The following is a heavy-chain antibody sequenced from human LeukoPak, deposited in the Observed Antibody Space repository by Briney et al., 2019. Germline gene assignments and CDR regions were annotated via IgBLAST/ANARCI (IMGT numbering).Heavy chain of an antibody. CDR2: ITDVGDI. D-gene: IGHD2-15*01. CDR3: TRDRGGSPTDVFDY. Sequence: GGSLRLSCAASGFTFSSYAMSWVRQAPGKGLEWVSTITDVGDIFYTYSVRGRFTISRDNSKNTVYMQMDGLRAEDTAVYYCTRDRGGSPTDVFDYWGQGTLVTVSS. V-gene: IGHV3-23*01. CDR1: GFTFSSYA. J-gene: IGHJ4*02.